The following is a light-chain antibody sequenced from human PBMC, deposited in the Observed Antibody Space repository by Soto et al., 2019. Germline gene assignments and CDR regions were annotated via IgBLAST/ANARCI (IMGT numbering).Light chain of an antibody. CDR2: AAS. CDR1: QGISNY. CDR3: QKYNSAPQT. Sequence: DIQMTQSPSSLSASVGDRVTITCRASQGISNYLAWYQQKPGKVPKLLIYAASTLQSGVPSRFSGSGSGTDFNITISSLQPEDVATYYCQKYNSAPQTFGQGTKVEIK. V-gene: IGKV1-27*01. J-gene: IGKJ1*01.